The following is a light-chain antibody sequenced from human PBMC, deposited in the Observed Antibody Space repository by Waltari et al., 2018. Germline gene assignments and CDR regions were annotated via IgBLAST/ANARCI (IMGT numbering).Light chain of an antibody. Sequence: QSVLTQPPSASGTPGQRVTIPCSGTSSNIETNYVFWYQQRPGKTPKLRIDRNEQRPSGVPDRFSASKSVTSASLAIGGLRSEDEAIYHCAAWDNSLGRWVFGEGTKLTVL. CDR2: RNE. CDR3: AAWDNSLGRWV. CDR1: SSNIETNY. V-gene: IGLV1-47*01. J-gene: IGLJ3*02.